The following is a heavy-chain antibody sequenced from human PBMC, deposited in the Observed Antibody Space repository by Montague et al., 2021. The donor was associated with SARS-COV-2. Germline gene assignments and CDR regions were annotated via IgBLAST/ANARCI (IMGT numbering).Heavy chain of an antibody. V-gene: IGHV4-39*01. CDR2: VYYSGST. CDR1: GDSIRSSGYY. J-gene: IGHJ5*02. D-gene: IGHD3-16*02. CDR3: ARLGCVELWLNLGWFDP. Sequence: SETLSLTCSVSGDSIRSSGYYWGWIRQPPGKGLEWIGTVYYSGSTNYNPSLKSRVTMPVDTSKNQFSRELRSVTAADTAVYYCARLGCVELWLNLGWFDPWGQGTLVTVSS.